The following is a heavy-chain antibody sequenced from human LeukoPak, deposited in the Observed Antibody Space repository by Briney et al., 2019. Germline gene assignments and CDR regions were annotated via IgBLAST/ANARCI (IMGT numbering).Heavy chain of an antibody. Sequence: GESLKISCKASGYSFTSYWIGWVRQMPGKGLEWMWITYPGGSDIRYSPSFQGQVTFSADKSTSTAYLQWSSLKASDTAMYYCARHGYYSSGTYYTPDHWGQGTLVTVSS. V-gene: IGHV5-51*01. CDR3: ARHGYYSSGTYYTPDH. CDR2: TYPGGSDI. D-gene: IGHD3-10*01. CDR1: GYSFTSYW. J-gene: IGHJ4*02.